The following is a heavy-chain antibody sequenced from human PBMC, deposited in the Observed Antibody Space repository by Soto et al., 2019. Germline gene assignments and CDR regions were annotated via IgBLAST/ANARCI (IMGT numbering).Heavy chain of an antibody. J-gene: IGHJ4*02. CDR3: ARACSSTSCYDVFDS. V-gene: IGHV4-4*07. Sequence: TSETLSLTCTVSGGSISSYYWGWIRQPAGKGLQWIGRIYTSGSTNYNPSLKSRVTMSVDTSKNQFSLKLSSVTAADTAVYYCARACSSTSCYDVFDSWGQGTLVT. CDR1: GGSISSYY. D-gene: IGHD2-2*01. CDR2: IYTSGST.